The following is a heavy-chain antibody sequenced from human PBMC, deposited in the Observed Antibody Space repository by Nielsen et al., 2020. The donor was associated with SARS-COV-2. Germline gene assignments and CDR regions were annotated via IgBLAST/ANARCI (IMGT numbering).Heavy chain of an antibody. CDR3: ARITPSSGWDY. CDR2: IKAGNGNT. D-gene: IGHD6-19*01. J-gene: IGHJ4*02. Sequence: ASVQVSCKTSGYTFTSFATHWVRQAPGQSLEWMGWIKAGNGNTKYSQKFQGRVTMIRDTSANTAYMRLSSLSSDDTAVYYCARITPSSGWDYWGQGTLVTVSS. V-gene: IGHV1-3*01. CDR1: GYTFTSFA.